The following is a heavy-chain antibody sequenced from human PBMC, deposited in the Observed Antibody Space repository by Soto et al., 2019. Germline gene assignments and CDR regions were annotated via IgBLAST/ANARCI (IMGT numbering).Heavy chain of an antibody. CDR1: GGSISSYY. Sequence: QVQLQESGPGLVKPSETLSLTCTVSGGSISSYYWSWIRQPPGKGLEWIGYIYYSGSTNYNPSLKSRVTISVDTSKNQFSLKLSSGTAADTAVYYCAREGYCSGGSCYLTEDYWYFDLWGRGTLVTVSS. D-gene: IGHD2-15*01. CDR2: IYYSGST. V-gene: IGHV4-59*12. CDR3: AREGYCSGGSCYLTEDYWYFDL. J-gene: IGHJ2*01.